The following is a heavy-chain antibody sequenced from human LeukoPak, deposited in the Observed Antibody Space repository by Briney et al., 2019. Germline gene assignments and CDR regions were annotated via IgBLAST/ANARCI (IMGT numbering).Heavy chain of an antibody. D-gene: IGHD2-21*02. Sequence: SETLSLTCAVYGGSFSGYYWSWIRQPPGKGLEWIGDINHSGSTNYNPSLKSRVTISVDTSKNQFSLKLSSVTAADTAVYYCARDPGDCGGDRYSPPRAFDIWGQGTMVTVSS. J-gene: IGHJ3*02. CDR1: GGSFSGYY. V-gene: IGHV4-34*01. CDR2: INHSGST. CDR3: ARDPGDCGGDRYSPPRAFDI.